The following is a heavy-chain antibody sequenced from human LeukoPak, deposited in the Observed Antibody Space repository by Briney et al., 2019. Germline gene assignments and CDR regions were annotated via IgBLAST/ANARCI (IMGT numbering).Heavy chain of an antibody. J-gene: IGHJ4*02. V-gene: IGHV4-39*07. CDR1: GGSISSSSYY. D-gene: IGHD2-2*02. CDR3: ARVRRQQLYPPHYYFDY. Sequence: PSETLSLTCTVSGGSISSSSYYWGWIRQPPGKGLEWIGSIYYSGSTNYNPSLKSRVTISVDTSKNQFSLKLSSVTAADTAVYYCARVRRQQLYPPHYYFDYWGQGTLVTVSS. CDR2: IYYSGST.